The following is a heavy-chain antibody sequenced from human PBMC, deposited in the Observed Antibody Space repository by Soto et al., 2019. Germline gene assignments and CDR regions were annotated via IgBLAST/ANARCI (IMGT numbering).Heavy chain of an antibody. Sequence: PSETLSLTCAAYGGSFSGYYWSWIRQPPGKGLEWIGEINHSGSTNCNPAPKSRVTISVDTTKNQSSLKLSSVTAADTAVYYCARASFPPRAAPPYGMDVWGQGTTVTVSS. CDR2: INHSGST. CDR3: ARASFPPRAAPPYGMDV. V-gene: IGHV4-34*01. D-gene: IGHD2-15*01. CDR1: GGSFSGYY. J-gene: IGHJ6*02.